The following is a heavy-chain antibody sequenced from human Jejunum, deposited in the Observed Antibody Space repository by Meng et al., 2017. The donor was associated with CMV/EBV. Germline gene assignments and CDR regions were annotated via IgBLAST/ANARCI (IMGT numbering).Heavy chain of an antibody. V-gene: IGHV4-59*11. CDR1: GDSSRSHD. Sequence: VSGDSSRSHDWSWIRQPPGKGLEWMGYVYYSGSATYSPSLRSRITISVDTSKNQVSLNLRSVTAADTAMYFCARGIGHASNNSHDYWGQGTLVTVSS. J-gene: IGHJ4*02. CDR2: VYYSGSA. CDR3: ARGIGHASNNSHDY. D-gene: IGHD1-1*01.